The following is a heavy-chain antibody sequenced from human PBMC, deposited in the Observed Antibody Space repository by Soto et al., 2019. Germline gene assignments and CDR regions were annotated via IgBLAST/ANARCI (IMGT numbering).Heavy chain of an antibody. CDR3: ARHCSSTANWIDP. J-gene: IGHJ5*01. Sequence: PSETLSLTCTVSGDAIYIGGYYWTWIRQHPGKGLEWIGYIYQTGKTYYNPSLESRVTMSFDTSKNQFSLKLASVTAADTAVYYCARHCSSTANWIDPRGQGTLVTVSS. CDR2: IYQTGKT. CDR1: GDAIYIGGYY. V-gene: IGHV4-31*03. D-gene: IGHD2-2*01.